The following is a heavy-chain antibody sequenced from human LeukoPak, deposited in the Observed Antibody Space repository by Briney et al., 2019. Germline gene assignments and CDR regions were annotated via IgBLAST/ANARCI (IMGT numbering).Heavy chain of an antibody. V-gene: IGHV4-34*01. J-gene: IGHJ4*02. Sequence: PSETLSLTCAVYGGSFSGYYWSWIRQPPGKGLEWIGEINHSGSTNYNPSLKSRVTISVDTSKNQFSLKLSSVTAADTAVYYCARFTIFGVVMYYFDYWDQGTLVTVSP. CDR3: ARFTIFGVVMYYFDY. CDR2: INHSGST. CDR1: GGSFSGYY. D-gene: IGHD3-3*01.